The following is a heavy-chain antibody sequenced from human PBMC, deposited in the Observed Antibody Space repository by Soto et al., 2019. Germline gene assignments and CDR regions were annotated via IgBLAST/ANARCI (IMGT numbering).Heavy chain of an antibody. CDR1: GGTFSSYP. CDR3: AGDDGLAYCGGDCYS. V-gene: IGHV1-69*02. D-gene: IGHD2-21*02. CDR2: IIPILGLA. J-gene: IGHJ4*02. Sequence: QVQLVQSGAEVKKPGSSVKVSCKASGGTFSSYPISWVRQAPGLGLEWMGRIIPILGLANYAQKCQGRVTITADNTTSTADMELRSLRTEETAVYYCAGDDGLAYCGGDCYSWGQGTLVTVSS.